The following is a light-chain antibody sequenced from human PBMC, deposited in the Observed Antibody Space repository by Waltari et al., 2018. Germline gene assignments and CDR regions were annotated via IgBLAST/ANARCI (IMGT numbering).Light chain of an antibody. CDR2: DAS. Sequence: QSALSQPRSVSGSPGQSVTISCTGTNSNIGGYNYVSWYQHHPGKVPKLTIYDASKRPSGVPDRFSGSKSGNTASLTISGLQAEDEAHYYCCSYAGRLWVFGGGTNLTVL. CDR1: NSNIGGYNY. CDR3: CSYAGRLWV. V-gene: IGLV2-11*01. J-gene: IGLJ3*02.